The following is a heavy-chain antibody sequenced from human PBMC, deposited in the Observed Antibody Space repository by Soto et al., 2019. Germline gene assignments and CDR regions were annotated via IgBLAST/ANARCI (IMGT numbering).Heavy chain of an antibody. CDR3: ATRQSGGGYCSGGSCYSGAFDI. CDR2: IYHSGST. CDR1: GYSISSGYY. J-gene: IGHJ3*02. Sequence: SETLSLTCAVSGYSISSGYYWGWIRQPPGKGLEWIGSIYHSGSTYYNPSLKSRVTISVDTSKNQFSLKLSSVTAADTAVYYCATRQSGGGYCSGGSCYSGAFDIWGQGTMVTVS. V-gene: IGHV4-38-2*01. D-gene: IGHD2-15*01.